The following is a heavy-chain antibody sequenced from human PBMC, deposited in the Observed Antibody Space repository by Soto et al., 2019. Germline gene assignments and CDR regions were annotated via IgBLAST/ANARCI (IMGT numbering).Heavy chain of an antibody. CDR2: IDPRDSYV. V-gene: IGHV5-10-1*01. Sequence: PGESLKISCTGFGYTFTTFWISWVRQMPWKGLEWMGRIDPRDSYVTYSPSLEGHVNISVDKSISTAYLQWGSLKASDTAMYYCARISCTTTPCERSFVPCGQAPMITVSS. D-gene: IGHD1-26*01. CDR3: ARISCTTTPCERSFVP. J-gene: IGHJ5*02. CDR1: GYTFTTFW.